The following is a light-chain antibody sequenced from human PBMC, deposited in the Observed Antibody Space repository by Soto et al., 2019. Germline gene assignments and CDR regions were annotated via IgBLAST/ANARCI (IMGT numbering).Light chain of an antibody. CDR2: GAS. Sequence: GTLSLSPGERATLSCRASQSVSNIYLAWYQQKPGQALRLLIYGASTRATGIPDRFSGSGSGTDFTLTISRLEPEDFAMYYCQQSGSSPLTFGGGTKVDIK. V-gene: IGKV3-20*01. J-gene: IGKJ4*01. CDR1: QSVSNIY. CDR3: QQSGSSPLT.